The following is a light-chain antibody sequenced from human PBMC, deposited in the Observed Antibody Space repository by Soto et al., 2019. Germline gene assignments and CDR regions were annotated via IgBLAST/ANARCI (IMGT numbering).Light chain of an antibody. Sequence: DIQMTQSPSSLSASVGDRVTITCQASQDIINFLSWYQQKPGNAPKLLVYDASNLETGVPSRFSVNGYGTHFSFTITSLQPEDVATYYCQQYANLPLTFGGGTKVEIK. J-gene: IGKJ4*01. CDR2: DAS. V-gene: IGKV1-33*01. CDR1: QDIINF. CDR3: QQYANLPLT.